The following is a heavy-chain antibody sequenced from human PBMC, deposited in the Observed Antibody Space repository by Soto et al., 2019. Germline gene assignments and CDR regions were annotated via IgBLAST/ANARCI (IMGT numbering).Heavy chain of an antibody. V-gene: IGHV1-18*01. Sequence: QVQLVQSGGEVRKPGASVTVSCKASGYTFTSYGISWVRQAPGQGLEWMGWISGYNGKTNYAQKVQDRVTMTTDTSTSTVCLELRSLIFDYTAVYYCAREVDLPYYYFGMAVWRQGTTVTVSS. J-gene: IGHJ6*01. CDR2: ISGYNGKT. CDR1: GYTFTSYG. D-gene: IGHD3-16*01. CDR3: AREVDLPYYYFGMAV.